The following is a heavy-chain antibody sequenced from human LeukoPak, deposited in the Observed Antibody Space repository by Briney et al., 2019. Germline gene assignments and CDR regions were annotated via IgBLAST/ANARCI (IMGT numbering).Heavy chain of an antibody. V-gene: IGHV1-69*05. CDR3: ASGGYGDYYFDY. Sequence: SVKLSCKSSGGTFSSYAISWGWQAPGHGLGWMGGIIPIFGTANYAQKFQGRLRLTTDEYTSTAYMELSSLRPEDPAVYYCASGGYGDYYFDYWGQGTLVTVSS. J-gene: IGHJ4*02. D-gene: IGHD4-17*01. CDR2: IIPIFGTA. CDR1: GGTFSSYA.